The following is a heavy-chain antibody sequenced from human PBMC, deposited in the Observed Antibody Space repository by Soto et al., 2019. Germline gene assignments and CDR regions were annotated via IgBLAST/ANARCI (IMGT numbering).Heavy chain of an antibody. CDR1: GFTVSSYV. V-gene: IGHV3-30*18. CDR2: ISYDGSNK. CDR3: AKDDSSTSYGMDV. D-gene: IGHD2-2*01. Sequence: GGSRGRSWAASGFTVSSYVMHWGRQAPGKGLEWVAVISYDGSNKYYADSVKGRFTISRDNSKNTLYLQMNSLRAEDTAVYYCAKDDSSTSYGMDVWGQGTTVTVSS. J-gene: IGHJ6*02.